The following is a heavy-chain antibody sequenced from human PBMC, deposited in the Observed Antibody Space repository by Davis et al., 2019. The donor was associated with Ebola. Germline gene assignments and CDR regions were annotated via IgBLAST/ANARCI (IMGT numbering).Heavy chain of an antibody. Sequence: GGSLRLSCAASGFTFSSYGMHWVRQAPGKGLEWVSAISGSGGSTYYADSVKGRFTISRDNSKNTLYLQMNSLRAEDTAVYYCAKEVPFIVVVPAAILGPYYYYMDVWGKGTTVTVSS. J-gene: IGHJ6*03. V-gene: IGHV3-23*01. D-gene: IGHD2-2*01. CDR2: ISGSGGST. CDR1: GFTFSSYG. CDR3: AKEVPFIVVVPAAILGPYYYYMDV.